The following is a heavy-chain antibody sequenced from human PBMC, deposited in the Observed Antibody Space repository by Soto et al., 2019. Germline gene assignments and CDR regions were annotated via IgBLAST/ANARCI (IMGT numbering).Heavy chain of an antibody. CDR1: GFMFSTYW. CDR3: ARVGSDCNGVSCRDYTHYYMDV. J-gene: IGHJ6*03. D-gene: IGHD2-15*01. CDR2: IRQDGGQK. Sequence: GGSLRLSCAASGFMFSTYWMTWVRQAPGEGLEWVANIRQDGGQKYYVDSVRGRFTISRDNAKNSLYLQLNSLRAEDKAVYYCARVGSDCNGVSCRDYTHYYMDVWGKGTTVTVSS. V-gene: IGHV3-7*01.